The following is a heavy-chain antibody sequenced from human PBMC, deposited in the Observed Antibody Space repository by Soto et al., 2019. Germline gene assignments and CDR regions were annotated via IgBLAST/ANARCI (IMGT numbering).Heavy chain of an antibody. V-gene: IGHV1-69*02. J-gene: IGHJ4*02. CDR3: ARGVVRGVLDY. D-gene: IGHD3-10*01. Sequence: SVKVSCKASGGTFSSYTISWVRQAPGQGLEWMGRIIPILGIANYAQKFQGRVTITADKSTSTAYMELSSLRSEDTAVYYCARGVVRGVLDYWGQGTLVPVSS. CDR1: GGTFSSYT. CDR2: IIPILGIA.